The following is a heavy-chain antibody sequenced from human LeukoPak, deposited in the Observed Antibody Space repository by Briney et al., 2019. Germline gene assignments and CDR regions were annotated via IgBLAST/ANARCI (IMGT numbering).Heavy chain of an antibody. CDR1: GFTVSSKY. D-gene: IGHD3-22*01. CDR3: ARGPRRASSGYPNLDY. Sequence: PGGSLRLSCGVWGFTVSSKYMNWLRQAPGRGLEGVSLIYSWGTTNYAASVKGRFTISRDNSKNTLYLQMNGLRAEDTAVYYCARGPRRASSGYPNLDYWGQGTLVTVSS. J-gene: IGHJ4*02. CDR2: IYSWGTT. V-gene: IGHV3-53*01.